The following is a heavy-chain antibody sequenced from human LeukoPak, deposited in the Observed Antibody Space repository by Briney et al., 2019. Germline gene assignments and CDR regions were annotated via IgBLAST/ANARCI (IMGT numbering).Heavy chain of an antibody. CDR3: ARRGDYGDYWFDP. CDR2: IYPGDSDT. J-gene: IGHJ5*02. CDR1: GYSFTSYW. Sequence: GESLKISCKGSGYSFTSYWIAWVRQMPGKGLEWMGIIYPGDSDTRYSPSFQGQVTISADKSISTAYLQWSSLKASDTAMYHCARRGDYGDYWFDPWGQGTLVTVSS. D-gene: IGHD4-17*01. V-gene: IGHV5-51*01.